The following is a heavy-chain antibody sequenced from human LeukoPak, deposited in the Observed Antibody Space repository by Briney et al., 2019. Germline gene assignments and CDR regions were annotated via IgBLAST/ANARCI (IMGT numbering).Heavy chain of an antibody. V-gene: IGHV4-39*01. CDR1: DGSISSSSYY. D-gene: IGHD4-17*01. Sequence: SETLSLTCTVSDGSISSSSYYGGWIRQPPGKGLEWIGSIYYSGSTYYNPSLKSRVTISVDTSKNQFSLKLSSVTAADTAVYYCASLPYGDYDGYWGQGTLVTVSS. J-gene: IGHJ4*02. CDR2: IYYSGST. CDR3: ASLPYGDYDGY.